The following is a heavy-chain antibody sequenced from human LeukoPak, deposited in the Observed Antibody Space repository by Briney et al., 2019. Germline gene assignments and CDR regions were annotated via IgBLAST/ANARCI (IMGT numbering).Heavy chain of an antibody. CDR3: ARDLRAPPGY. Sequence: GGSLRLSCVASGFTFSSYWMYWVRQDPGKGLVWVSGMKGDGSDITYADSVKGRFTISRDNAKNTVYLQMNSLRAEDTGVYYCARDLRAPPGYWGQGTLVTVSS. CDR2: MKGDGSDI. V-gene: IGHV3-74*01. CDR1: GFTFSSYW. D-gene: IGHD7-27*01. J-gene: IGHJ4*02.